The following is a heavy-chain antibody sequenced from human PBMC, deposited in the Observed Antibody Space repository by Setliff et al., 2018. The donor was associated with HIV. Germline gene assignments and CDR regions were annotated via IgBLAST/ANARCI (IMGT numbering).Heavy chain of an antibody. V-gene: IGHV3-72*01. CDR2: IRNGNRYST. J-gene: IGHJ6*03. CDR3: AKSGYCGSSTCRNYLYYMDV. Sequence: PGGSLRLSCATSGVTLYNTYMDWVRQAPGKGLVWVGRIRNGNRYSTEYAASVKGRFIISRDDSKRIAYLQMNSLKSEDTAVYYCAKSGYCGSSTCRNYLYYMDVWGEGTTVTVSS. CDR1: GVTLYNTY. D-gene: IGHD2-2*01.